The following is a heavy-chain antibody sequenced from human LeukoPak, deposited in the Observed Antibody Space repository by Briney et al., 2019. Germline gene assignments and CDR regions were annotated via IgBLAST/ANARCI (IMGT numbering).Heavy chain of an antibody. CDR3: ASEGRIQRSWFDP. V-gene: IGHV1-69*05. Sequence: ASVKVSCKASGGTFSSYAISWVRQAPGQGLEWMGRIIPIFGTANYAQKFQGRVTITTDESTSTAYMELSSLRSEDTAVYYCASEGRIQRSWFDPWGQGTLVTVSS. CDR2: IIPIFGTA. CDR1: GGTFSSYA. D-gene: IGHD5-18*01. J-gene: IGHJ5*02.